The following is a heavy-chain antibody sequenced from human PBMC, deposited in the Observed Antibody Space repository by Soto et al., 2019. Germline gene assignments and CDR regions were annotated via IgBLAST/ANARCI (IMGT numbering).Heavy chain of an antibody. CDR2: IDPSDSYT. J-gene: IGHJ6*02. D-gene: IGHD2-2*01. Sequence: GESLKISCKGSGYSFTSYWISWVRQMPGKGLEWMGRIDPSDSYTNYSPSFQGHVTISADKSISTAYLQWSSLKASDTAMYYCARVVPAAIDYYGMDVWGQETTVTVSS. CDR1: GYSFTSYW. V-gene: IGHV5-10-1*01. CDR3: ARVVPAAIDYYGMDV.